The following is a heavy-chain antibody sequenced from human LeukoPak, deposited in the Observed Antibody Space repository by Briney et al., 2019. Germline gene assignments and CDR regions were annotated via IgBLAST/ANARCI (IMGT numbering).Heavy chain of an antibody. J-gene: IGHJ6*03. D-gene: IGHD5-12*01. CDR1: GFSFSTYN. CDR2: ITSSGREI. Sequence: GGSLRLSCAASGFSFSTYNMNWVRQAPGKALEWVSSITSSGREIFYIDSVKGRFTISRDNAQKSLYLQMDSLRAEDTAVYFCARDPYNGAYGNDYYYYMDAWGKGTTVTVSS. CDR3: ARDPYNGAYGNDYYYYMDA. V-gene: IGHV3-21*01.